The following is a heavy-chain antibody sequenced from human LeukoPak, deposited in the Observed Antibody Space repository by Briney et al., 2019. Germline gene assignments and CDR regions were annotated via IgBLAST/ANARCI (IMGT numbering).Heavy chain of an antibody. CDR1: GGSISSNLYY. CDR2: IYYSGST. CDR3: ARGLGFSGDFWSGYDAFDI. Sequence: SETLSLTCTVSGGSISSNLYYWVWIRQPPGKGLEWIATIYYSGSTYYNPSLKSRVTISIDTSKNQFSLKLSSATAADTAVYYCARGLGFSGDFWSGYDAFDIWGQGTMVTVSS. J-gene: IGHJ3*02. V-gene: IGHV4-39*01. D-gene: IGHD3-3*01.